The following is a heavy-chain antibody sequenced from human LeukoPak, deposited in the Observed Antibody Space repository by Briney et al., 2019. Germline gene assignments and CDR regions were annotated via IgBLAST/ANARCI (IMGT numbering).Heavy chain of an antibody. V-gene: IGHV3-48*01. Sequence: GGSLRLSCAASGFTFNTYSLNWVRQAPGKGLEWVSYISSRSDTIYYEASVKGRFPISRDNAQNSLYLQMNSLRAEDTAVYYCARAGSIVYYDSSGLCGYWGQGTLVTVSS. CDR1: GFTFNTYS. J-gene: IGHJ4*02. D-gene: IGHD3-22*01. CDR3: ARAGSIVYYDSSGLCGY. CDR2: ISSRSDTI.